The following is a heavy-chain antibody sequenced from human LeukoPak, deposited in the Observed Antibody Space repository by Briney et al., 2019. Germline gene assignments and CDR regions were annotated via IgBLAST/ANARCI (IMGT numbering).Heavy chain of an antibody. V-gene: IGHV3-33*03. CDR3: AKDGNWNYVGFYYFYMDV. CDR2: IYHDGGNE. CDR1: GFTFSSYG. J-gene: IGHJ6*03. Sequence: PGGSLRLSCAASGFTFSSYGIHWVRQAPGKGLEWVAVIYHDGGNEYYAESVKGRFTISRDNSKNTVYLQMNSLRAEDTAVYYCAKDGNWNYVGFYYFYMDVWGTGTTVSVSS. D-gene: IGHD1-7*01.